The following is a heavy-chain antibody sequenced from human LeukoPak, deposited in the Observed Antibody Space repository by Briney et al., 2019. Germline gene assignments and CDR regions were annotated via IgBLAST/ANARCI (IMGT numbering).Heavy chain of an antibody. D-gene: IGHD3-22*01. Sequence: GGSLRFSCAASGFTFSSYSMNWVRQAPEKGLEWVSSISSSSSYIYYADSVKGRFTISRDNAKNSLYLQMNSLRAEDTAVYYCARDLGTENYYDSSGYEISGFDYWGQGTLVTVSS. CDR3: ARDLGTENYYDSSGYEISGFDY. CDR2: ISSSSSYI. J-gene: IGHJ4*02. CDR1: GFTFSSYS. V-gene: IGHV3-21*01.